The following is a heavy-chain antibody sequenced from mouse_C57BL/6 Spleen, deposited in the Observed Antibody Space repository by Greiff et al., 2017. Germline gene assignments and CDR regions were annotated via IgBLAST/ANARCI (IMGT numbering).Heavy chain of an antibody. Sequence: EVMLVESGGGLVQSGRSLRLSCATSGFTFSDFYMEWVRQAPGKGLEWIAASRNKANDYTTEYSASVKGRFIVSRDTSQSILYLQMNALRAEDTAIYYCARDGGYGNFAMDYWGQGTSVTVSS. CDR1: GFTFSDFY. D-gene: IGHD2-1*01. V-gene: IGHV7-1*01. CDR3: ARDGGYGNFAMDY. CDR2: SRNKANDYTT. J-gene: IGHJ4*01.